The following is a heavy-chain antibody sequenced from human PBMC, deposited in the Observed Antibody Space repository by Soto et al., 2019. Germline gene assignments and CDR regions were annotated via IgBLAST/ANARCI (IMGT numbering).Heavy chain of an antibody. J-gene: IGHJ3*02. CDR3: ARGHYGDSAYDAFDI. CDR2: IWYDGSNK. CDR1: GLTFSGSA. V-gene: IGHV3-33*08. Sequence: GGSLRLSCAASGLTFSGSAMHWVRQAPGKGLEWVAVIWYDGSNKYYADSVKGRFTISRDNSKNTLYLQMNSLRAEDTAVYYCARGHYGDSAYDAFDIWGQGTMVTVSS. D-gene: IGHD4-17*01.